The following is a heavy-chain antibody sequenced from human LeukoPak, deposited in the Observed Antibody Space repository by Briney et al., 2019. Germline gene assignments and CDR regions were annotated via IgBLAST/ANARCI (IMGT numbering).Heavy chain of an antibody. CDR2: VDHTGST. V-gene: IGHV4-59*01. CDR1: DDSITMYY. CDR3: ARDLNIVVVVAATFGY. D-gene: IGHD2-15*01. Sequence: SETLSLTCSVSDDSITMYYWTWLRQPPGKGLEWIGYVDHTGSTNFNPSLNGRVSISRDTTNNLFSLRLRSVTAADTAVYFCARDLNIVVVVAATFGYWGQGTLVTVSS. J-gene: IGHJ4*02.